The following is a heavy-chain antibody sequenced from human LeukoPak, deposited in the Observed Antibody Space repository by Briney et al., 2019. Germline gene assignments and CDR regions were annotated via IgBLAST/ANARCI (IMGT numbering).Heavy chain of an antibody. CDR2: IYYSGST. D-gene: IGHD3-22*01. V-gene: IGHV4-31*03. CDR1: GGSISSGGYY. CDR3: ARARPNYYDSSGYSD. J-gene: IGHJ4*02. Sequence: SETLSLTCTVSGGSISSGGYYWSWIRQQPGKGLEWIGYIYYSGSTYYNPSLKSRVTISVDTSKNQFSLKLSSVTAADTAVYYCARARPNYYDSSGYSDWGQGTLVTVSS.